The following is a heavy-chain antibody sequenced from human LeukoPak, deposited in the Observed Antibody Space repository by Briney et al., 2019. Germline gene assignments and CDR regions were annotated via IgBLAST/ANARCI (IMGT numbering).Heavy chain of an antibody. D-gene: IGHD1-7*01. CDR1: GFTFSSYA. J-gene: IGHJ4*02. CDR3: ARDYWWNYDY. V-gene: IGHV3-30-3*01. CDR2: ISYDGSNK. Sequence: GGSLRLSCAASGFTFSSYAMHWVRQAPGKGLEWVAVISYDGSNKYYADSVRGRFTISRDNSKNTIYLQMDSLRAEDTAIYYCARDYWWNYDYWGQGTLVTVSS.